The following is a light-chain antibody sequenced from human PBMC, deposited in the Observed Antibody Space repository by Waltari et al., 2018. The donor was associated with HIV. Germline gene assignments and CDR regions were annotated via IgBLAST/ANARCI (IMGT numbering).Light chain of an antibody. CDR3: QQYNNWPQGT. Sequence: EIVVTQSPATLSVSPGERATLSCRARQSVSSNLAWYQHKPGQAPRYLFYGESTRATGIPARFSGSGSGTEFSLTITSLQSEDFAVYDCQQYNNWPQGTFGQGTKVEI. J-gene: IGKJ1*01. CDR2: GES. V-gene: IGKV3-15*01. CDR1: QSVSSN.